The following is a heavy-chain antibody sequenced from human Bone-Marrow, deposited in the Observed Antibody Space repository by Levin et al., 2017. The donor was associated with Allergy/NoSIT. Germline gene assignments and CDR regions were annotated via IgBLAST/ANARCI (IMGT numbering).Heavy chain of an antibody. CDR2: ISYDGSNK. V-gene: IGHV3-30*18. D-gene: IGHD3-3*01. Sequence: SCAASGFTFSSYGMHWVRQAPGKGLEWVAVISYDGSNKYYADSVKGRFTISRDNSKNTLYLQMNSLRAEDTAVYYCAKDSPIFGVFDYWGQGTLVTVSS. J-gene: IGHJ4*02. CDR1: GFTFSSYG. CDR3: AKDSPIFGVFDY.